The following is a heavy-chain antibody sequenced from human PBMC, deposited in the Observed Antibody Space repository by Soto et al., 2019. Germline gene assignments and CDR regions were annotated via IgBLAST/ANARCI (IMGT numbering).Heavy chain of an antibody. V-gene: IGHV1-3*01. Sequence: ASVKVSCKSSGYTFTSYAVHCVRQAPGQRLEWMGWINAGNGNTKYSQKFQGRVTITRDTSASTAYMELSSLRSEDTAVYYCARGVAPYYFDYWGQGTLVTVSS. D-gene: IGHD2-15*01. CDR3: ARGVAPYYFDY. CDR1: GYTFTSYA. J-gene: IGHJ4*02. CDR2: INAGNGNT.